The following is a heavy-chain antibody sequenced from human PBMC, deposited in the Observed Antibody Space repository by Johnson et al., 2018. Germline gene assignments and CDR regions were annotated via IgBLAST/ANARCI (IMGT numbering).Heavy chain of an antibody. D-gene: IGHD3-10*01. J-gene: IGHJ4*02. Sequence: VQLVESGGGLVQPGGSLRLSCEASGFTFSSYWMSWVRQAPGKGLEWVAHINHDGSEKYYVDSMKGRFTISRYNAKNSMYLQMSSLSAEDTAVYYCAREKFAVWGQGTLVTVSS. CDR3: AREKFAV. CDR1: GFTFSSYW. V-gene: IGHV3-7*01. CDR2: INHDGSEK.